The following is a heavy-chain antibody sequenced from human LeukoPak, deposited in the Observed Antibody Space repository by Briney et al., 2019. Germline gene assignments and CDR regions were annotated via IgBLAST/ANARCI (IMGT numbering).Heavy chain of an antibody. V-gene: IGHV4-38-2*01. CDR3: XXXXXXLVAATYFFV. CDR1: XYSXXSGYY. D-gene: IGHD2-15*01. J-gene: IGHJ4*02. CDR2: IYHSGST. Sequence: XXXVXXYSXXSGYYWGWIRQPPGKGLEWIGSIYHSGSTYYNPSLKSRVTISVDTAKNHVSLKLSSVSAGDTAVYYXXXXXXXLVAATYFFVWGQGTLVTVSS.